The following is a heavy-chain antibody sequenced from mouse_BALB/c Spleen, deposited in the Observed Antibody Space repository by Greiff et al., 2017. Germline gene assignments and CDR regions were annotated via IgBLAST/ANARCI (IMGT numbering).Heavy chain of an antibody. V-gene: IGHV1-20*02. CDR1: GYSFTGYF. CDR2: INPYNGDT. CDR3: ARSGYYYAMDY. D-gene: IGHD2-2*01. J-gene: IGHJ4*01. Sequence: EVQLQQSGPELVKPGASVKISCKASGYSFTGYFMNWVMQSHGKSLEWIGRINPYNGDTFYNQKFKGKATLTVDKSSSTAHMELRSLASEDSAVYYCARSGYYYAMDYWGQGTSVTVSS.